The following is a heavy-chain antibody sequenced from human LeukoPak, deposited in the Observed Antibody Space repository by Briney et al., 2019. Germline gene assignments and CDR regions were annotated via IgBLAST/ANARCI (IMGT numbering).Heavy chain of an antibody. Sequence: GGSLRLSCAASGFTFSSYSMNWVRQAPGKGLEWVSYISSSSSTIYYADSVKGRFTISRDNAKNSLYLQMNSLRAEDTAVYYCARDLRYYYGSGSYRDYWGQGTLVTVSS. CDR3: ARDLRYYYGSGSYRDY. V-gene: IGHV3-48*04. CDR1: GFTFSSYS. J-gene: IGHJ4*02. D-gene: IGHD3-10*01. CDR2: ISSSSSTI.